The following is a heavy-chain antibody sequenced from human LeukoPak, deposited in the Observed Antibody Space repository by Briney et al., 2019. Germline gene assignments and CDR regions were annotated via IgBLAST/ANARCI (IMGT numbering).Heavy chain of an antibody. V-gene: IGHV1-8*01. J-gene: IGHJ3*02. D-gene: IGHD3-16*01. Sequence: ASVKVSCKASGYTFTSYDINWVRQATGQGLEWMGWMNPNSGNTGYAQKFQGRVTMTRNTSISTAYMELSSLRSEDTAVYYCARLYNRPSFGLGAFDIWGQGTMVTVSS. CDR3: ARLYNRPSFGLGAFDI. CDR1: GYTFTSYD. CDR2: MNPNSGNT.